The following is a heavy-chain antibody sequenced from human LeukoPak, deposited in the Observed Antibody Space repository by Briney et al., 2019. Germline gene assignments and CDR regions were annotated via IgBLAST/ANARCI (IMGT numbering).Heavy chain of an antibody. J-gene: IGHJ3*02. Sequence: GGSLRLSCTASGFTFGDYAMSWVRQAPGKGLEWVGFIRSKAYGGTTEYAASVKGRFTISRDDSKSIAYLQMNSLKTEDTAVYYCTRERLVAAFDIWGQGTMVTVSS. CDR3: TRERLVAAFDI. V-gene: IGHV3-49*04. CDR1: GFTFGDYA. CDR2: IRSKAYGGTT.